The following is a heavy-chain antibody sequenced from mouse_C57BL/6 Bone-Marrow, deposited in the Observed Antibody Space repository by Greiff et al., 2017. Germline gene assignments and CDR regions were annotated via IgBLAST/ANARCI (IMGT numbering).Heavy chain of an antibody. CDR3: ARRGNYYGSRGDWYFDV. Sequence: VQLVESGPELVKPGASVKISCKASGYTFTDYYINWVKQRPGQGLEWIGWIFPGSGSTYYNEKFKGKATLTVDKSSSTAYMLLSSLTSEDSAVYFCARRGNYYGSRGDWYFDVWGTGTTVTVSS. D-gene: IGHD1-1*01. CDR2: IFPGSGST. CDR1: GYTFTDYY. J-gene: IGHJ1*03. V-gene: IGHV1-75*01.